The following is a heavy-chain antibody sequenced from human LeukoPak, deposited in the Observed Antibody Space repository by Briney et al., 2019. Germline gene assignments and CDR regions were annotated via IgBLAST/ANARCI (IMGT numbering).Heavy chain of an antibody. CDR3: ARASRGVKGYYYYMDV. D-gene: IGHD3-10*01. Sequence: ASVKVSCKASGYTFTSYYMHWVRQAPGQGLEWMGIINPSGGSTSYAQKFQGRVTMTRDTSTSTVFMELSSLRSEDTAVYYCARASRGVKGYYYYMDVWGKGTTVTVSS. CDR2: INPSGGST. V-gene: IGHV1-46*01. CDR1: GYTFTSYY. J-gene: IGHJ6*03.